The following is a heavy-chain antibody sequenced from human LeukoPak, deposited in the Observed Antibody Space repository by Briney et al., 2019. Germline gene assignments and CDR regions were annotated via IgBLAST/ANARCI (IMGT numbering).Heavy chain of an antibody. Sequence: GGSLRLSCAASGFTFSDYYMSWIRQAPGKGLEWVSYISSSGSTIYYTDSVKGRFTISRDNAKNSLYLQMNSLRAEDTAVYYCARTYGSGSYYSDYFDYWGQGTLVTVSS. J-gene: IGHJ4*02. D-gene: IGHD3-10*01. CDR1: GFTFSDYY. CDR3: ARTYGSGSYYSDYFDY. CDR2: ISSSGSTI. V-gene: IGHV3-11*04.